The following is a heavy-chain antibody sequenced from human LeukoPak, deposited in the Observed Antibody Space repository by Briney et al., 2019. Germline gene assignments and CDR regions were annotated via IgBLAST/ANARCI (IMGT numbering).Heavy chain of an antibody. J-gene: IGHJ6*02. Sequence: SETLSLTCTVSGGSISAYDWSWIRQPPEKGLEWIGNIYDSQISSYNPSLKSRVIISLDTSQNQLSLDLSSVTAADTAVYYCARHSLVFYGSGSYFLNSMDVWGQGTTVTVSS. CDR2: IYDSQIS. CDR3: ARHSLVFYGSGSYFLNSMDV. CDR1: GGSISAYD. V-gene: IGHV4-59*08. D-gene: IGHD3-10*01.